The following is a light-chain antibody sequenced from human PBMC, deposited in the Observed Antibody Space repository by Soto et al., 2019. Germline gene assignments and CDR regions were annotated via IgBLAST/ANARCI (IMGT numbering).Light chain of an antibody. CDR3: QTWGTGIAV. J-gene: IGLJ2*01. CDR1: SGHSNYA. CDR2: LNSDGSH. V-gene: IGLV4-69*01. Sequence: QLVLTQSPSASASLGASVKLTCTLSSGHSNYAIAWHQQQPEKGPRYLMKLNSDGSHSKGDGIPDRFSGSSSGAERSLTISSLQSADEADYYCQTWGTGIAVFGGGTKLTVL.